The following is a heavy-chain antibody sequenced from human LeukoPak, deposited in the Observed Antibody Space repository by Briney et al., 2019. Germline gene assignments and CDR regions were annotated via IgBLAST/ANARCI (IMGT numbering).Heavy chain of an antibody. J-gene: IGHJ4*02. CDR2: ISWNSGSI. CDR3: AKDRYGDYAYSGFDY. D-gene: IGHD4-17*01. V-gene: IGHV3-9*03. Sequence: PGRSLRLSCAASGFTFDDYAMHWVRRAPGKGLEWVSGISWNSGSIGYADSVKGRFTISRDNAKNSLYLQMNSLRAEDMALYYCAKDRYGDYAYSGFDYWGQGTLVTVSS. CDR1: GFTFDDYA.